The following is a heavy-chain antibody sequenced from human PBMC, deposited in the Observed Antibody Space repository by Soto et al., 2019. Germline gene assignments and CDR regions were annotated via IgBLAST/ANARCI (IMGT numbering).Heavy chain of an antibody. CDR3: ARKDSGYADYMDV. CDR1: GGSISRGGYY. V-gene: IGHV4-31*03. CDR2: IYYSGGT. Sequence: QVQLQESGPGLVKPSQTLSLTCTVSGGSISRGGYYWSWIRQHPGKGLEWIGYIYYSGGTYYNPSLKSRVTISVDTSENQFSLRLSSVTAADTAVYYCARKDSGYADYMDVWGKGTTVTGSS. J-gene: IGHJ6*03. D-gene: IGHD5-12*01.